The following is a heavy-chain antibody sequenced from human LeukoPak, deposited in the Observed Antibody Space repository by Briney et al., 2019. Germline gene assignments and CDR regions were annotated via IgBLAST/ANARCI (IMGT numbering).Heavy chain of an antibody. CDR3: ASYRQVLLPFES. D-gene: IGHD2-8*02. CDR1: GFTFSSHG. CDR2: IFPSGGEI. Sequence: PGETLRLSCAASGFTFSSHGMNWVRQAPGKGLEWVSSIFPSGGEIHCADSVRGRFTISRDNSKSTLSLQMNSLRVEDTAIYYCASYRQVLLPFESWGQGTLVTVSS. V-gene: IGHV3-23*01. J-gene: IGHJ4*02.